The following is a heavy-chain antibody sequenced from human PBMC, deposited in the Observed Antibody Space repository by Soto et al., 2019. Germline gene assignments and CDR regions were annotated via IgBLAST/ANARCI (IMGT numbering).Heavy chain of an antibody. J-gene: IGHJ3*02. CDR2: IWYDGSNK. D-gene: IGHD3-10*01. V-gene: IGHV3-33*01. CDR1: GFSFSSYG. Sequence: LRLSCAPSGFSFSSYGIHWARQAPGKGLEWVAVIWYDGSNKVYADSVKGRFTISRDNSKNTLYLQMNSLRAEDTAVYYCARDLAGDYGALDTWGQGTMVTVSS. CDR3: ARDLAGDYGALDT.